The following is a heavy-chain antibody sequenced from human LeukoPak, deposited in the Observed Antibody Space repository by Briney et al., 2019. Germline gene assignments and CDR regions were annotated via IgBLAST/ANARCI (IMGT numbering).Heavy chain of an antibody. CDR1: GFTSSSYA. D-gene: IGHD6-13*01. CDR2: VSGSGDRM. J-gene: IGHJ4*02. V-gene: IGHV3-23*01. CDR3: ARAAAAPGFNF. Sequence: GGSLRLSCAASGFTSSSYALNWVRQAPGKGLEWVATVSGSGDRMYHADSVKGRFTISRDNSRNTIYLQMNSLRAEDTALYYCARAAAAPGFNFWAQGPLATSPS.